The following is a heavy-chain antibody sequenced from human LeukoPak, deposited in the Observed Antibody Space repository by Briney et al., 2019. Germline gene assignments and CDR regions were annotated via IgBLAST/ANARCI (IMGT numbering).Heavy chain of an antibody. V-gene: IGHV1-24*01. CDR1: GYTLTKLS. J-gene: IGHJ4*02. D-gene: IGHD6-19*01. CDR3: ATGYSSV. Sequence: ASVKVSCKVSGYTLTKLSMHWVRQAPGKGLEWMGTFDPEDGETIYAQKFQGRVTMTEDTSTDTTYMELSSLRSEDTAVYCCATGYSSVWGQGTLVTVSS. CDR2: FDPEDGET.